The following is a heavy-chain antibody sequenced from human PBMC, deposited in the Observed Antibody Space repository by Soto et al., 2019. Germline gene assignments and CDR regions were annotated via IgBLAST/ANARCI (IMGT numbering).Heavy chain of an antibody. Sequence: SETLSLTCTVSRASISGFYWSWIRKSAGKGLEWIGRIYATGTTDYNPSLKSRVVMSVDTSKKQFSLKLRSVTAADTAVYYCVRDGTKTLRDWFDPWGQG. CDR2: IYATGTT. J-gene: IGHJ5*02. D-gene: IGHD1-1*01. V-gene: IGHV4-4*07. CDR3: VRDGTKTLRDWFDP. CDR1: RASISGFY.